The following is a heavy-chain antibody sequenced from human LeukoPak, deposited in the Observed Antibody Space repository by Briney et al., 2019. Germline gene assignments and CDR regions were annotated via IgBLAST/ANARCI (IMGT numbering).Heavy chain of an antibody. CDR2: ISYDGSNK. J-gene: IGHJ4*02. CDR3: ARSDSSGWPSAV. CDR1: GFTFSSCA. D-gene: IGHD6-19*01. Sequence: GGSLRLSCAASGFTFSSCAMHWVRQAPGKGLEWVAVISYDGSNKYYADSVKGRFTISRDNSKNTLYLQMNSLRAEDTAVYYCARSDSSGWPSAVWGQGTLVTVSS. V-gene: IGHV3-30-3*01.